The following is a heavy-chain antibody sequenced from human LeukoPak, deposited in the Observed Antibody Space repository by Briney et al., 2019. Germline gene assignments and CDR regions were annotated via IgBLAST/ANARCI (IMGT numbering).Heavy chain of an antibody. J-gene: IGHJ4*02. CDR3: AGVLSSSWYFSFDY. CDR1: GYTFTGYY. V-gene: IGHV1-2*02. Sequence: AASVEVSCKASGYTFTGYYMHWVRQAPGQGLEWMGWINPNSGGTNYAQKFQGRVTMIRDTSISTAYMELSRLRSDDTAVYYCAGVLSSSWYFSFDYWGQGTLVTVSS. D-gene: IGHD6-13*01. CDR2: INPNSGGT.